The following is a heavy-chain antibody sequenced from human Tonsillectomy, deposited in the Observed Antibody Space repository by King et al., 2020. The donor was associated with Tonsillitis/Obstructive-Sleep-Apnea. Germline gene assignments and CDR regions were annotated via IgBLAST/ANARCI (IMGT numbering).Heavy chain of an antibody. V-gene: IGHV3-23*04. CDR2: ISGSGGST. CDR3: ATDSVLTDFDDFWGGSYTFGNSQGVDY. J-gene: IGHJ4*02. D-gene: IGHD3-3*01. CDR1: GFTFSSYA. Sequence: VQLVESGGGLVQPGGSLRLSCAASGFTFSSYAMSWVRQAPGKGLEWVSAISGSGGSTYYEDSVKGRFTISRDNSKNTLYLQMNSLRAVDTAVYYCATDSVLTDFDDFWGGSYTFGNSQGVDYWGQGTLVTVSS.